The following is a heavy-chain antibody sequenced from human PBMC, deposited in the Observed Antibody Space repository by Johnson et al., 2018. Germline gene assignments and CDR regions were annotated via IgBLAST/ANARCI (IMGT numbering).Heavy chain of an antibody. D-gene: IGHD1-26*01. Sequence: QVQLGQAGGGVVQPGRSLRLSCAASGFTFSSYGMHWVRQAPGKGLEWVAGISYDGSNKYYADSVKGRFTISRDNSKNTLSLEMNRLGAEDRAGYYCATARDSGSYYGNAFDIWGQGTMVTVSS. V-gene: IGHV3-30*03. J-gene: IGHJ3*02. CDR1: GFTFSSYG. CDR3: ATARDSGSYYGNAFDI. CDR2: ISYDGSNK.